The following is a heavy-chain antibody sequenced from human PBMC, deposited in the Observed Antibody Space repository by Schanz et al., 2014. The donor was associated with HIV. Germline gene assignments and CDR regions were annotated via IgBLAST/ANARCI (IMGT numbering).Heavy chain of an antibody. V-gene: IGHV3-11*01. Sequence: VQLVESGGGLVKPGGSLRLSFAASGFTFTDNYMGWIRQAPGKGLEWLSYISVNGATSEYADSVKGRFTISRDNARTSLYLQMNSLRAEDTAVYYCARVFGRTYGLPEYWGQGTLVTVSS. CDR2: ISVNGATS. D-gene: IGHD3-10*01. J-gene: IGHJ4*02. CDR3: ARVFGRTYGLPEY. CDR1: GFTFTDNY.